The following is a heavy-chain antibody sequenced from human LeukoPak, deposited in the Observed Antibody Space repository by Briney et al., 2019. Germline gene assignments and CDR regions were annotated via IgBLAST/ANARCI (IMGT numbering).Heavy chain of an antibody. Sequence: GASVRVSCKASGYTFTSFDMNWVRQATGQGLEWMGWMNPNSGNTGYAQKFQGRVTMTRSTSISTAYMELSSLRSEDTAVYYCARGLRYCSGGRCYFSPPYYYYMDVWGKGTTVTISS. CDR2: MNPNSGNT. CDR3: ARGLRYCSGGRCYFSPPYYYYMDV. V-gene: IGHV1-8*01. D-gene: IGHD2-15*01. J-gene: IGHJ6*03. CDR1: GYTFTSFD.